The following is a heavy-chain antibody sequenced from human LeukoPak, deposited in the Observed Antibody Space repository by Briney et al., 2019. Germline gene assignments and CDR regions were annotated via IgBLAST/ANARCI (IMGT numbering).Heavy chain of an antibody. J-gene: IGHJ4*02. V-gene: IGHV4-34*01. CDR3: ASRKRSGSTVVRKYYFDY. Sequence: SETLSLTCAVYGGSFSGYYWSWIRQPPGKGLEWIGEINHSGSTNYNPSLESRVTISVDTSKNQFSLKLSSVTAADTAVYYCASRKRSGSTVVRKYYFDYWGQGTLVTVSS. D-gene: IGHD4-23*01. CDR2: INHSGST. CDR1: GGSFSGYY.